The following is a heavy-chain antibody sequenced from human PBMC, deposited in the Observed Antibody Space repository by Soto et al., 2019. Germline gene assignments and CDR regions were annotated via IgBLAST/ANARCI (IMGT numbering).Heavy chain of an antibody. V-gene: IGHV4-4*02. Sequence: PSKTLSLTCAVSGASIGSGGWWSWVRQPPGKGLEWIAEIFHDGNTNYSPSLKSRVTISVDKSQNQFSLNVYSVTAADTAVYYCARHEGWTGPDQWGQGTMVTVYS. D-gene: IGHD2-8*02. J-gene: IGHJ4*02. CDR3: ARHEGWTGPDQ. CDR2: IFHDGNT. CDR1: GASIGSGGW.